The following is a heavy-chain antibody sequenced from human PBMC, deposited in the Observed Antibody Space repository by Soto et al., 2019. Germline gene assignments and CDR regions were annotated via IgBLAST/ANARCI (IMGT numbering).Heavy chain of an antibody. J-gene: IGHJ4*02. CDR3: ARGISGSQGENFDY. CDR1: GFTFSDYY. V-gene: IGHV3-11*05. CDR2: ISSSSSYT. Sequence: GGSLRLSCAASGFTFSDYYMSWIRQAPGKGLEWVSYISSSSSYTNYADSVKGRFTISRDNAKNSLYLQMNSLRAEDTAVYYCARGISGSQGENFDYWGQGTLVTVSS. D-gene: IGHD1-26*01.